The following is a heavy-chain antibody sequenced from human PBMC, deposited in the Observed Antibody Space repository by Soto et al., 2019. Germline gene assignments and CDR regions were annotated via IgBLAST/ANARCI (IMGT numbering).Heavy chain of an antibody. CDR1: GFTFNYYG. CDR3: ARARSYGSGTTYAFDY. CDR2: ISYDGSNK. Sequence: QVQLVESGGGVVQPGRSLRLSCATSGFTFNYYGMHWVRQAPGKGLEWVAVISYDGSNKYYADSVKGRFTISRDNSNKTLYLQMYSLRVEDTAVYHCARARSYGSGTTYAFDYWGQGTLVTVSS. V-gene: IGHV3-33*01. D-gene: IGHD3-10*01. J-gene: IGHJ4*02.